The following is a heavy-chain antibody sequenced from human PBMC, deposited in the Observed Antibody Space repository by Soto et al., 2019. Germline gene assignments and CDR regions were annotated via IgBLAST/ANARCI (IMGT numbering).Heavy chain of an antibody. Sequence: GASVKVSCKASGGTFSNSGISWVRQAPGQGLEWMGGIIPIFDTTNYAQKLQGRITIIADESTNTVYMELSNLRSADTGVYYCARAPILVPVTLHENYFDSWGQGTLVTVSS. J-gene: IGHJ4*02. D-gene: IGHD2-21*02. V-gene: IGHV1-69*13. CDR3: ARAPILVPVTLHENYFDS. CDR1: GGTFSNSG. CDR2: IIPIFDTT.